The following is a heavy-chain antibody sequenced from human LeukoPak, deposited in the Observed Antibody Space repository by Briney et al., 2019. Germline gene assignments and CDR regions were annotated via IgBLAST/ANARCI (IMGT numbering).Heavy chain of an antibody. J-gene: IGHJ4*02. CDR3: VRGVGVSRFNYLDS. D-gene: IGHD6-13*01. Sequence: GTSLRLSCAASGFIFSSYAMHWVRQAPGKGLEWVAVIWYDASNKYYADSVKGRFTISRDNSKNTLYLQMNSLRDDDTAVYYCVRGVGVSRFNYLDSWGQGTLVIVSS. CDR2: IWYDASNK. V-gene: IGHV3-33*08. CDR1: GFIFSSYA.